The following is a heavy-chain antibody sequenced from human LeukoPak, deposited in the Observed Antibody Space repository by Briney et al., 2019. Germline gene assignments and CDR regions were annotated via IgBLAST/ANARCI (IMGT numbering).Heavy chain of an antibody. V-gene: IGHV3-30*04. CDR1: GFTFSTYA. Sequence: GGSLRLSCAASGFTFSTYAIHWVRQAPGKGLEWVTFISYDGSNKYYADSVKGRFTISRDNSKNTLYLQMNSLRAEDTAVYYCAKDPQAAAVAGPDYWGQGTLVTVSS. D-gene: IGHD6-19*01. CDR2: ISYDGSNK. J-gene: IGHJ4*02. CDR3: AKDPQAAAVAGPDY.